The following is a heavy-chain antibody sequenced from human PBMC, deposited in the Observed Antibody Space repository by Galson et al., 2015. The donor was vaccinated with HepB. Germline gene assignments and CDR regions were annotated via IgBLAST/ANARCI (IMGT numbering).Heavy chain of an antibody. CDR3: ARVGSSWYSYFDY. J-gene: IGHJ4*02. V-gene: IGHV3-7*01. D-gene: IGHD6-13*01. CDR2: IKQDGSEK. CDR1: GFTFTTYL. Sequence: SLRLSCAASGFTFTTYLMSWVRQAPGKGLEWVANIKQDGSEKYYVDSGKGRFTISRDNAKNSLYLHMESLRAEDTAVYYCARVGSSWYSYFDYWGQGALVTVSS.